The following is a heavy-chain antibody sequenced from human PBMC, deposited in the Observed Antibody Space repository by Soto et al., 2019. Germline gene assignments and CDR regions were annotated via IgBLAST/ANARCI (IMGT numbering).Heavy chain of an antibody. V-gene: IGHV3-30-3*01. CDR3: ARDSPYYYEYYFDY. CDR2: ISYDGSNK. CDR1: GFTFSSYA. Sequence: GSLRLSCAASGFTFSSYAMHWVRQAPGKGLEWVAVISYDGSNKYYADSVKGRFTISRDNSKNTLYLQMNSLRAEDTAVYYCARDSPYYYEYYFDYWGQGTLVTVSS. J-gene: IGHJ4*02. D-gene: IGHD3-22*01.